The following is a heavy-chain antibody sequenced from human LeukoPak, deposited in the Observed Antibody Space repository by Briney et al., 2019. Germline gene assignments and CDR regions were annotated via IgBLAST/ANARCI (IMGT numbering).Heavy chain of an antibody. D-gene: IGHD1-26*01. V-gene: IGHV3-20*04. CDR3: ARWYSGSYPFDY. J-gene: IGHJ4*02. Sequence: GGSLRLSCAASGFTFDDYGMSWVRQAPGKGLEWVSGINWNGGSTGYADSVKGRFTISRDNAKNSLYLQMNSLRAEDTVLYYCARWYSGSYPFDYWGQGTLVTVSS. CDR1: GFTFDDYG. CDR2: INWNGGST.